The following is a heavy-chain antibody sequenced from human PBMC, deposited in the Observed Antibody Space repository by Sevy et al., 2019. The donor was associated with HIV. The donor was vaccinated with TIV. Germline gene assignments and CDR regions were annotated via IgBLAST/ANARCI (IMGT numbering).Heavy chain of an antibody. CDR2: IKQDMSEK. Sequence: GGSLRLSCAASGFTFSSYWMTWVRQAPGKGLEWVANIKQDMSEKYYADSVKGRFTISRDNARNSLYLQMESLRAEDMAVYYCARAQQVTMLVVIGGLYFDFWGQGTQVTVSS. V-gene: IGHV3-7*01. CDR1: GFTFSSYW. D-gene: IGHD3-22*01. CDR3: ARAQQVTMLVVIGGLYFDF. J-gene: IGHJ4*02.